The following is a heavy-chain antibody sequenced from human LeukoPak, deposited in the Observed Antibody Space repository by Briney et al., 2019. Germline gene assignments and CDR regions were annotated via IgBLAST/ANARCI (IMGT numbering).Heavy chain of an antibody. Sequence: GGSLRLSCAASGFTFSSYRMNWVRQAPGKGLEWVSYISSSSSTIYYADSVKGRFTISRDNAKNSLYLQMNSLRAEDTAVYYCARDMDTAMLRPNWFDPWGQGTLVTVSS. J-gene: IGHJ5*02. CDR3: ARDMDTAMLRPNWFDP. D-gene: IGHD5-18*01. CDR1: GFTFSSYR. CDR2: ISSSSSTI. V-gene: IGHV3-48*01.